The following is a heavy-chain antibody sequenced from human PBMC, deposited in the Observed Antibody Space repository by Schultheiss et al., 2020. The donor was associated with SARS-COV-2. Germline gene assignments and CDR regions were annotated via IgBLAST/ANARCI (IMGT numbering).Heavy chain of an antibody. D-gene: IGHD1/OR15-1a*01. CDR2: VYHSGST. CDR3: ARDRPNSWFDP. CDR1: GGSISSSNW. Sequence: SETLSLTCEVSGGSISSSNWWTWVRQPPGKGLEWVGEVYHSGSTNYKASLKSRVAISVDTSKNQFSLKVNSVTAADTAVYYCARDRPNSWFDPWGQGTLVTVSS. V-gene: IGHV4-4*02. J-gene: IGHJ5*02.